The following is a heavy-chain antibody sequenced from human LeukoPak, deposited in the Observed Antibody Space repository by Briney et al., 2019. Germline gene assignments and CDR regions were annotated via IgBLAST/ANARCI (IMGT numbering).Heavy chain of an antibody. V-gene: IGHV1-3*01. J-gene: IGHJ6*04. D-gene: IGHD3-16*01. CDR2: INAGNGNT. CDR3: ARDPYDYYYYGMDV. CDR1: GYTFTSYA. Sequence: ASVKVSCKASGYTFTSYAMHWVRQAPGQRLEWMGWINAGNGNTKYSQKFQGRVTITRDTSAGTAYMELSSLRSEDTAVYYCARDPYDYYYYGMDVWGKGTTVTVSS.